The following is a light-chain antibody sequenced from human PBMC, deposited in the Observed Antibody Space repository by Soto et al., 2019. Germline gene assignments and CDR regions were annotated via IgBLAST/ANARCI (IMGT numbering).Light chain of an antibody. V-gene: IGKV3-15*01. CDR2: GAS. Sequence: EIVMTQSPATLSVSPGERATLSCRASQSVSSNLAWYQQKPGQAPRLLIYGASTRATGIPARFSGSGSGTEFTLTIRSLQSEDFAFYYCHQYNNWPQTFGQGTKVEIK. CDR1: QSVSSN. J-gene: IGKJ1*01. CDR3: HQYNNWPQT.